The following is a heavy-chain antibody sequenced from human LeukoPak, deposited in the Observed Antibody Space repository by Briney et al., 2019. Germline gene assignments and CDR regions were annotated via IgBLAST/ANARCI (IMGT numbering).Heavy chain of an antibody. D-gene: IGHD2-8*02. CDR2: ISHSGNT. J-gene: IGHJ4*02. CDR1: GGPVTEYY. Sequence: SETLSLTCSVSGGPVTEYYWSWIRQPPGGGLEWIGYISHSGNTNCSPSLKSRVTMSVDASRNQFSLQLVSVTAADTAVYFCARDRGSTGYFYLDSWGQGILVTVSS. V-gene: IGHV4-59*02. CDR3: ARDRGSTGYFYLDS.